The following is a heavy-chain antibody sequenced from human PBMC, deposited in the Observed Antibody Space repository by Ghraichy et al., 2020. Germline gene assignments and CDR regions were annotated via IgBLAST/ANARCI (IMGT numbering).Heavy chain of an antibody. CDR2: ISGSGDST. Sequence: GGSLRLSCAASGFNFKNYAMSWVRQAPGKGLEWVSVISGSGDSTYYADSLKGRFTISRDNSNNTLYLQMNGLRAEDTAVYYCARRSGSYYDFDYWGQGNLVTVSS. V-gene: IGHV3-23*01. D-gene: IGHD1-26*01. CDR1: GFNFKNYA. CDR3: ARRSGSYYDFDY. J-gene: IGHJ4*02.